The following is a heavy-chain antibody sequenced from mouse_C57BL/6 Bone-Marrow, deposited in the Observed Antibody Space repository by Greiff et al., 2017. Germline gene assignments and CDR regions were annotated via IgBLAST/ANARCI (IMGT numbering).Heavy chain of an antibody. CDR3: ARMWGWLRRWYVYV. D-gene: IGHD2-2*01. Sequence: ESGAELVRPGASVKLSCKASGYTFTDYYINWVQQRPGQGLEWIARIYPGSGNTYYNEKFKGKATLTAEKSSSTAYMQLSSQTSEDSAVYFCARMWGWLRRWYVYVGGTGTTVTVSS. CDR2: IYPGSGNT. CDR1: GYTFTDYY. V-gene: IGHV1-76*01. J-gene: IGHJ1*03.